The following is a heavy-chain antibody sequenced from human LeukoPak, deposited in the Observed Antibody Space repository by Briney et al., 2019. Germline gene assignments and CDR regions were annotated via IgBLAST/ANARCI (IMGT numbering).Heavy chain of an antibody. J-gene: IGHJ4*02. CDR3: EKGWSGTVGAY. Sequence: GGSLRLFCEASGLTLSNYDLNWVREAPGKALEGVSVISGSCDNIIYADSLKRRYNIPRDNPKSILYPQMKTQRARHTAVYYWEKGWSGTVGAYWGQGTLVSVSS. CDR1: GLTLSNYD. D-gene: IGHD2-15*01. CDR2: ISGSCDNI. V-gene: IGHV3-23*01.